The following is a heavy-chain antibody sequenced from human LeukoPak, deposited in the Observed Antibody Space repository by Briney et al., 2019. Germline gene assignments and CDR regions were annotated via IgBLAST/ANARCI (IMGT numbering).Heavy chain of an antibody. V-gene: IGHV3-23*01. D-gene: IGHD3-10*01. CDR1: GFTFSSYA. CDR3: AKEFNKISMVRGVIREYYYGMDV. Sequence: GGSLRLSCAASGFTFSSYAMSWVRQAPGKGLEWVSAISGSGGSTYYADSVKGLFTISRDNSKNTLYLQMNSLRAEDTAVYYCAKEFNKISMVRGVIREYYYGMDVWGQGTTVTVSS. CDR2: ISGSGGST. J-gene: IGHJ6*02.